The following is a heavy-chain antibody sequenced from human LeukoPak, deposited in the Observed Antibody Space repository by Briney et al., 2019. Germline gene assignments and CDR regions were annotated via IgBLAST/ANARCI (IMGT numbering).Heavy chain of an antibody. CDR3: ARVRSAYYDSSGYPYYFDY. V-gene: IGHV4-59*01. CDR1: GGSISSYY. D-gene: IGHD3-22*01. Sequence: SETLSLTCTVSGGSISSYYWSWIRQPPGKGLEWIGYIYYSGSTNYNPSLKSRVTISVDASKNQFSLKLSSVTAADTAVYYCARVRSAYYDSSGYPYYFDYWGQGTLVTVSP. J-gene: IGHJ4*02. CDR2: IYYSGST.